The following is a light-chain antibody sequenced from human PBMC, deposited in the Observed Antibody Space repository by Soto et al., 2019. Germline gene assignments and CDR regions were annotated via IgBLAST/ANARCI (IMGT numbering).Light chain of an antibody. CDR2: GNS. J-gene: IGLJ1*01. V-gene: IGLV1-40*01. CDR3: QSYDSSLSGYV. Sequence: QAVVTQPPSVSGAPGQRVTISCTGSSSNIGAGYDVHWYQQVPGTAPKLLIYGNSDRPSGVPDRFSGSKSGTSASLAITGLQAEDEADYYCQSYDSSLSGYVFGTGTKLTV. CDR1: SSNIGAGYD.